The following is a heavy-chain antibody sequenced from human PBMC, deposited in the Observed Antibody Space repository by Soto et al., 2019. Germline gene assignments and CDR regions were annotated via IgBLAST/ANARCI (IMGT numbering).Heavy chain of an antibody. CDR1: GFTFSTYA. CDR2: INGGGGST. CDR3: TPQNRQSPFDY. V-gene: IGHV3-23*01. J-gene: IGHJ4*02. Sequence: GGSLRLSCAASGFTFSTYAMNWLRQAPGKGLEWVSDINGGGGSTNYAESLKGRFTISRDNSKNTLYLQMNSLRAEDTAVYYCTPQNRQSPFDYWGQGTLVTVSS.